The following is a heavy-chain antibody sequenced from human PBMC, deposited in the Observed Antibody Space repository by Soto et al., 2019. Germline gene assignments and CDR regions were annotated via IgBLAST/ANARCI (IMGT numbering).Heavy chain of an antibody. CDR3: AREEGVTPQNDYYYYMDV. Sequence: QVQLVQSGAEVKKPGSSVKVSCKASGGTFSSYTISWVRQAPGQGLEWMGRIIPILGIANYAQKFQGRVTITAEKSTSTAYMELSSLRSEDTAVYYCAREEGVTPQNDYYYYMDVWGKGTTVTVSS. J-gene: IGHJ6*03. CDR2: IIPILGIA. V-gene: IGHV1-69*08. CDR1: GGTFSSYT. D-gene: IGHD4-4*01.